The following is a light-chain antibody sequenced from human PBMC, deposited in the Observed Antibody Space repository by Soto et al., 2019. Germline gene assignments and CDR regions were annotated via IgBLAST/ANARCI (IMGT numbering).Light chain of an antibody. V-gene: IGLV1-44*01. Sequence: QSVLTQPPSASGTPGQRVTISCSGSSSNIGSNTENCYQQLPRTAPKLLIYINNQRPSVVPDRFSGSNSGTSASLAISGLQSEDEADYYCGEWYDSVNAHVVFGGGTKLTVL. CDR2: INN. CDR1: SSNIGSNT. J-gene: IGLJ2*01. CDR3: GEWYDSVNAHVV.